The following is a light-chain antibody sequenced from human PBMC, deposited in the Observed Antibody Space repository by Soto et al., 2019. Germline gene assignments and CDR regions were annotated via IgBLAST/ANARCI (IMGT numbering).Light chain of an antibody. V-gene: IGLV2-14*01. Sequence: QPALTQPASVSGSPGQSITISCTGTSSDVGGYNYVSWYQQHPGKAPKLMIYEVSNRPSGVSNRFSGSKSGNTASLTISGLQAEHEADYYCSSYTSSSTLVFGTGTKLTVL. CDR1: SSDVGGYNY. CDR3: SSYTSSSTLV. J-gene: IGLJ1*01. CDR2: EVS.